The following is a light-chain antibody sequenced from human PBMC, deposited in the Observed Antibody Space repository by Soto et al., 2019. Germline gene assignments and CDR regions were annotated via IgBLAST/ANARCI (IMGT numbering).Light chain of an antibody. Sequence: EIVFTQSPGTLSLYPGKRATLSCRASQSVSNNYLAWYQQRPGQAPRLLIYGASNRATGIPDRFSGSGSGTDFTFTISRLEPEDIAVYYCQQYGSSGTFAQGTKVDIK. V-gene: IGKV3-20*01. CDR1: QSVSNNY. CDR3: QQYGSSGT. J-gene: IGKJ1*01. CDR2: GAS.